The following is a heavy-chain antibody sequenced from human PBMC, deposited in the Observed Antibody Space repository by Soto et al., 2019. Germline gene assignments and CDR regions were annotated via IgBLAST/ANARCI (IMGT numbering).Heavy chain of an antibody. V-gene: IGHV4-39*01. D-gene: IGHD2-2*01. Sequence: SETLSLTCTVSGGSISSSSYYWGWIRQPPGKGLEWIGSIYYSGSTYYNPSLKSRVTISVDTSKNQFSLKLSSVTAADTAVYYCARHVPTAAYNWFDPWGQGTLVTVPQ. CDR1: GGSISSSSYY. J-gene: IGHJ5*02. CDR2: IYYSGST. CDR3: ARHVPTAAYNWFDP.